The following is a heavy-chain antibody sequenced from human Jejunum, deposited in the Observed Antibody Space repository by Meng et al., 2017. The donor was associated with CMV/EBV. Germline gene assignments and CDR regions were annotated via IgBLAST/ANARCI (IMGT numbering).Heavy chain of an antibody. V-gene: IGHV4-59*03. CDR1: GGPFTSYY. D-gene: IGHD1/OR15-1a*01. Sequence: TVSGGPFTSYYWNWIRPPPGKGLEWIGYTPYSGSALSNPALKSRVTMSVDTSKHQFSLKLSSATSADTAVYYCAKWNSDWNSFDSWGQGTLVTVSS. CDR3: AKWNSDWNSFDS. J-gene: IGHJ4*02. CDR2: TPYSGSA.